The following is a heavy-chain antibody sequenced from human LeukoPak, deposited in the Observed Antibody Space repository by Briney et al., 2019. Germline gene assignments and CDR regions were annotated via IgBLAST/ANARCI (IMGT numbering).Heavy chain of an antibody. CDR3: ARGQWLHSFDY. CDR1: GGSFSGYY. D-gene: IGHD5-24*01. V-gene: IGHV4-34*01. Sequence: PSETLSLTCTVYGGSFSGYYWSWIRQPPGKGLEWIGEINHGGSTNYNPSLRSRVTISVDTSKTQFSLKVTSVTAADTAVYYCARGQWLHSFDYWGQGTLVTVSS. CDR2: INHGGST. J-gene: IGHJ4*02.